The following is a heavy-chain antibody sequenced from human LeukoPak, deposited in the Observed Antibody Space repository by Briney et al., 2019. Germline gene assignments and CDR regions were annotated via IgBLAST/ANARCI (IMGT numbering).Heavy chain of an antibody. CDR3: VKEYSYGFDY. D-gene: IGHD5-18*01. Sequence: GGSLRLSCAASGFTFSSYGMHWVRQAPGKGLEYVSAISSNGGLTYYADSVQGRFTISRDSSKNTVYLQMNGLRTQDTAVYYCVKEYSYGFDYWGQGTLVTVSS. CDR1: GFTFSSYG. V-gene: IGHV3-64D*09. CDR2: ISSNGGLT. J-gene: IGHJ4*02.